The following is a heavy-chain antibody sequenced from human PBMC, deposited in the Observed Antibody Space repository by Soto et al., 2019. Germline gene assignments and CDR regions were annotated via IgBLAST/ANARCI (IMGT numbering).Heavy chain of an antibody. V-gene: IGHV3-33*08. CDR3: PRAFSQGVAGRLLDF. CDR1: GFTFSSYG. CDR2: IWYDGSIK. J-gene: IGHJ4*01. Sequence: SLRLSCVASGFTFSSYGMHWVRRAPVKGLEWLAVIWYDGSIKYYADSVKGRFTISRDDSKNTLYLQMDSLRVEDSAIYYCPRAFSQGVAGRLLDFWGRGHQVPFXS. D-gene: IGHD6-19*01.